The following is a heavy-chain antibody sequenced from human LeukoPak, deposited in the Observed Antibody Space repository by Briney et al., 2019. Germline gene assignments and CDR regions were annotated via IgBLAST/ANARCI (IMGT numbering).Heavy chain of an antibody. V-gene: IGHV3-30-3*01. J-gene: IGHJ6*02. D-gene: IGHD1-26*01. Sequence: GGSLRLSCVASGFTFNDYAIHWVRQAPGKGLEWVAVISYDETDKYYADSVKGRFTISRDNSKNTLYLQMSSLRPEDTAVYYCGRGGGGGSYWTLEGMDVWGQGTTVTVSS. CDR2: ISYDETDK. CDR3: GRGGGGGSYWTLEGMDV. CDR1: GFTFNDYA.